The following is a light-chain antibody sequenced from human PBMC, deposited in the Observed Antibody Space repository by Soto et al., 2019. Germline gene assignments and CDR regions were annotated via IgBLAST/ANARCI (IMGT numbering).Light chain of an antibody. CDR3: QQSYTAAWT. J-gene: IGKJ4*02. CDR1: QSISGY. CDR2: AAS. V-gene: IGKV1-39*01. Sequence: EIQMTAYLSSLSASIGERATITCRASQSISGYLDWYQQIPGKAPKLLIYAASSLQSGVPSRFSGSGSGTDYSLIISSLQPEDFATYYCQQSYTAAWTFGGGTKVDIK.